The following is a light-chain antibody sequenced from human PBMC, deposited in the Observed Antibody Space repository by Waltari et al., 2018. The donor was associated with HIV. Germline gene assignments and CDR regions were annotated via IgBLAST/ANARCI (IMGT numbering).Light chain of an antibody. Sequence: EIVLTQSPDFQSVAPKGKVRITCRASHGIGSSLPWYQNTPDQSPKLLIQYASQSISGVPSRFSGSGSGTDFTLTINSLEAEDAAAYYCHQSSSLPRTFGGGTKVEIK. J-gene: IGKJ4*01. V-gene: IGKV6D-21*02. CDR3: HQSSSLPRT. CDR2: YAS. CDR1: HGIGSS.